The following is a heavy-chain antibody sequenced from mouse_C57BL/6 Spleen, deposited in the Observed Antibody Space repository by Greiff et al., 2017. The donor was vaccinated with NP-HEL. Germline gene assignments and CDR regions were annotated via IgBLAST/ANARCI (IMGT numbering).Heavy chain of an antibody. Sequence: DVMLVESGGGLVQPKGSLKLSCAASGFTFNTYAMHWVRQAPGKGLEWVARIRSKSSNYATYYADSVKDRFTISRDDSQSMLYLQMNNLKTEDTAMYYCVREDGYYDYDSWYFDVWGTGTTVTVSS. D-gene: IGHD2-4*01. CDR2: IRSKSSNYAT. CDR1: GFTFNTYA. J-gene: IGHJ1*03. V-gene: IGHV10-3*01. CDR3: VREDGYYDYDSWYFDV.